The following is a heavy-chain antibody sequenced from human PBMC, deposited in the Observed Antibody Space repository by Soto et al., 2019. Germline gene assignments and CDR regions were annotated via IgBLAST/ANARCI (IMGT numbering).Heavy chain of an antibody. CDR2: MNPNSGNT. Sequence: ASVKVSCKASGYTFTSYDINWVRQATGQGLEWMGWMNPNSGNTGYAQKFKGRVTMTRNTSISTAYMELSSLRSEDTAVYYCARVAGYYDFWSGYYTGNYFDYWGQGTLVTVSS. CDR1: GYTFTSYD. V-gene: IGHV1-8*01. J-gene: IGHJ4*02. CDR3: ARVAGYYDFWSGYYTGNYFDY. D-gene: IGHD3-3*01.